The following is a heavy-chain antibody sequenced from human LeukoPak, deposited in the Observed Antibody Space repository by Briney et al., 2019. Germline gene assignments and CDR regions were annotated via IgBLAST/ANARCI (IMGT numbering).Heavy chain of an antibody. D-gene: IGHD3-10*01. J-gene: IGHJ4*02. CDR1: GGSISSSSYY. CDR2: IFYSGST. Sequence: PSETLSLTCTVSGGSISSSSYYWGWIRPPPGKGLEWIGNIFYSGSTYYNPSLMSRVTISVDTSKNQFSLKLSSVTAADTAVYYCARLLMVRGVFTYHFDYWGQGTLVTVSS. CDR3: ARLLMVRGVFTYHFDY. V-gene: IGHV4-39*01.